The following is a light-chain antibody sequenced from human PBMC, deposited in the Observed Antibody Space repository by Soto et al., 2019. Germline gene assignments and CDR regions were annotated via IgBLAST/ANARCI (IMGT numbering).Light chain of an antibody. V-gene: IGKV1-5*03. CDR3: QQYNAYPWT. CDR2: KAS. CDR1: QSIRTW. J-gene: IGKJ1*01. Sequence: DIEMTQSPSTLSASVGDRVTITCRASQSIRTWVAWHQQKPGKAPRLLMYKASNLQTGVPSRFSGSGSGTEFTLPISSLQPDDFSNYYCQQYNAYPWTFGQGTKVEIK.